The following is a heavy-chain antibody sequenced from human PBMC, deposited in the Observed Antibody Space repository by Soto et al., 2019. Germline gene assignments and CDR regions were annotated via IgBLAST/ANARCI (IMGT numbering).Heavy chain of an antibody. J-gene: IGHJ4*02. CDR1: GITLSDNY. V-gene: IGHV3-11*01. D-gene: IGHD2-8*01. CDR2: ISNSDYTT. Sequence: QVHLVASGGGLVKPGGSLRLSCVASGITLSDNYMTWIRQAPGKGLEWLSYISNSDYTTYYADSVMGRFTISMDNAKNSLYLQLNGLRVEDTAVYYCASGKWSLDYWGQGILVTVSS. CDR3: ASGKWSLDY.